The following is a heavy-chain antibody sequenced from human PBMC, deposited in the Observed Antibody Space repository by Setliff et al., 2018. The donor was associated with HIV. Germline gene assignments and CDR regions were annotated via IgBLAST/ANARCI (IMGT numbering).Heavy chain of an antibody. J-gene: IGHJ4*02. CDR1: GLTFNTAW. Sequence: GGSLRLSCVASGLTFNTAWMGWVRQAPGKGLEWVGRIKSKAGGETADYAAPVIGRFTIPRDDSRNTVFLQMNSLKSDDTAFYYCSDYGPLGVFWGQGTLVTVSS. D-gene: IGHD4-17*01. V-gene: IGHV3-15*01. CDR3: SDYGPLGVF. CDR2: IKSKAGGETA.